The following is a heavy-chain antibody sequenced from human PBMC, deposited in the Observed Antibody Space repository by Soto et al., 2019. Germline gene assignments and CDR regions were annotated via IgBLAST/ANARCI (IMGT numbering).Heavy chain of an antibody. Sequence: SETLSLTCTVSGGSISSYYWSWIRQPAGKGLEWIGRIYTSGSTNYNPSLKSRVTMSVDTSKNQFSLKLSSVTAADTAVYYCAGEIPLYYDFWSGHPLYYFDYWGQGTLVTVSS. CDR2: IYTSGST. J-gene: IGHJ4*02. D-gene: IGHD3-3*01. CDR3: AGEIPLYYDFWSGHPLYYFDY. CDR1: GGSISSYY. V-gene: IGHV4-4*07.